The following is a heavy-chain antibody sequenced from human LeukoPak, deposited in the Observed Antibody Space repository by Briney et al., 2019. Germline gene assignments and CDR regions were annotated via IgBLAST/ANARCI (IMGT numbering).Heavy chain of an antibody. V-gene: IGHV3-30*18. CDR3: AKDSGSFAPYYFDY. D-gene: IGHD6-6*01. CDR1: GFTFSSYG. Sequence: PWGSLRLSCAASGFTFSSYGMHWVRQAPGKGLEWVAVISYDGSNKYYADSVKGRFTISRDNSKNTLYLQMNSLRAEDTAVYYCAKDSGSFAPYYFDYWGQGTLVTVSS. J-gene: IGHJ4*02. CDR2: ISYDGSNK.